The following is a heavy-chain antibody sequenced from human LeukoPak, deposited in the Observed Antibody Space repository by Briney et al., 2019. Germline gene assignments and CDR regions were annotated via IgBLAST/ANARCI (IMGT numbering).Heavy chain of an antibody. V-gene: IGHV2-5*02. D-gene: IGHD3-22*01. CDR3: AHRPHYYDSSGYYYDVGAFDI. CDR2: IYWDDDK. J-gene: IGHJ3*02. Sequence: SGPTLVNPTQTLTLTCTFSGSSLSTSGVGVGWIRQPPGKALEWLALIYWDDDKRYSPSLKSRLTITKDTSKNQVVLTMTNMDPVDTATYYCAHRPHYYDSSGYYYDVGAFDIWGQGTMVTVSS. CDR1: GSSLSTSGVG.